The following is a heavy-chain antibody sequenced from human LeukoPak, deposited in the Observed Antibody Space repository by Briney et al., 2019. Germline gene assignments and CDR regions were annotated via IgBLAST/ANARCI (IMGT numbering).Heavy chain of an antibody. V-gene: IGHV4-34*01. CDR3: ARDGYYYDSSGYFFYYYYGMDV. Sequence: SETLSLTCAVYGGSFSGYYWSWIRQPPGKGLEWIGEINHSGSTNYNPSLKSRVTISVDTSKNQFSLKLSSVTAADTAVYYCARDGYYYDSSGYFFYYYYGMDVWGQGTTVTVSS. CDR1: GGSFSGYY. J-gene: IGHJ6*02. CDR2: INHSGST. D-gene: IGHD3-22*01.